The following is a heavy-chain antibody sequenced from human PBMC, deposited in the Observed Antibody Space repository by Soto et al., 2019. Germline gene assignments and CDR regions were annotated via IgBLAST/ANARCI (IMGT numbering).Heavy chain of an antibody. CDR3: ARVGDSGYYWYFDY. D-gene: IGHD3-22*01. CDR2: VFSSGTT. CDR1: GDSITSYY. V-gene: IGHV4-4*07. J-gene: IGHJ4*02. Sequence: SETLSLTCTVSGDSITSYYWTWIRQAAGKRLECIGRVFSSGTTNYNPSLKSRVTMSVDTSKNQLSLKLTSVTAADTAVYYCARVGDSGYYWYFDYWGQGALVTVSS.